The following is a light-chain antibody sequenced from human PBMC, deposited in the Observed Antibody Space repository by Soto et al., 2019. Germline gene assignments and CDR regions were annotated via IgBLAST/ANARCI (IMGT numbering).Light chain of an antibody. CDR3: QQYHNWPPIT. CDR1: QSVSTK. Sequence: EILMTQSPATLSVSPGETATLSCRASQSVSTKLAWYHQKPGQAPRLLINDASTRSTGDPARFSGWGSGTDFTLTITSLQSEDFAVYYCQQYHNWPPITFGQGTRLEIK. J-gene: IGKJ5*01. CDR2: DAS. V-gene: IGKV3-15*01.